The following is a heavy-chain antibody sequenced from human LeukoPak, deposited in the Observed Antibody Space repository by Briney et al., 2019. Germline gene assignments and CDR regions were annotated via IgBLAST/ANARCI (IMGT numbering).Heavy chain of an antibody. D-gene: IGHD6-13*01. J-gene: IGHJ6*03. V-gene: IGHV1-46*01. CDR2: INPSGGST. Sequence: ASVKVSCKASGYTFTSYYMHWVRQAPGQGLEWMGIINPSGGSTSYAQKFQGRVTMTRDMSTSTVYMELSSLRSEDTAVYYCARAGSSWSYYYYYYYMDVWGKGTTVTVSS. CDR3: ARAGSSWSYYYYYYYMDV. CDR1: GYTFTSYY.